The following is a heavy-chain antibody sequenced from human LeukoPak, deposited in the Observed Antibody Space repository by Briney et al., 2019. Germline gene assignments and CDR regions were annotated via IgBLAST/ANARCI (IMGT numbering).Heavy chain of an antibody. CDR1: GFTFSSYN. D-gene: IGHD1-26*01. J-gene: IGHJ4*02. Sequence: GGSLRLSCAASGFTFSSYNMNWVRQAPGKGLEWVSSISTTSDYIYYADSLKGRFTISRDNAKNSLYLQMNSLRAEDTAVYYCARDSIVGATTAMDYWGQGTLVTVSS. CDR3: ARDSIVGATTAMDY. CDR2: ISTTSDYI. V-gene: IGHV3-21*01.